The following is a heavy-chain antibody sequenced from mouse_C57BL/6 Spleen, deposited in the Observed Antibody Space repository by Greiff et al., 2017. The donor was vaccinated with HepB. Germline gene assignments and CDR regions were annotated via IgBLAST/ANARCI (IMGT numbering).Heavy chain of an antibody. J-gene: IGHJ4*01. CDR3: ARSCTRTHNYAMDY. Sequence: VQLQQSGAELVKPGASVKISCKASGYAFSSYWMNWVKQRPGKGLEWIGQIYPGDGDTNYNGKFKGKATLTADKSSSTAYMQLSSLTSEDSAVYYCARSCTRTHNYAMDYWGQGTSVTVSS. V-gene: IGHV1-80*01. CDR1: GYAFSSYW. D-gene: IGHD1-1*01. CDR2: IYPGDGDT.